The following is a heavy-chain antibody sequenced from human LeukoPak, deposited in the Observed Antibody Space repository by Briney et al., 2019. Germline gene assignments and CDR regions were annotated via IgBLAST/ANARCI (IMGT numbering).Heavy chain of an antibody. CDR2: IYYSGST. CDR3: ARDGGYDAPCYYYYMDV. J-gene: IGHJ6*03. V-gene: IGHV4-59*01. D-gene: IGHD5-12*01. Sequence: SETLSLTCTVSGGSISSYYWGWIRQPPGKGLEWIGYIYYSGSTNYNPSLKSRVTISVDTSKNQFSLKLSSVTAADTAVYYCARDGGYDAPCYYYYMDVWGKGTTVTISS. CDR1: GGSISSYY.